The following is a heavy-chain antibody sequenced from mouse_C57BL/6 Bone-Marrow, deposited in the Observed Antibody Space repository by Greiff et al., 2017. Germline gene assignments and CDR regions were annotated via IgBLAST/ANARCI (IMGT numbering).Heavy chain of an antibody. CDR3: ASSSCAWFAY. V-gene: IGHV5-6*01. CDR1: GFTFSSYG. CDR2: ISSGGSYT. J-gene: IGHJ3*01. D-gene: IGHD1-1*01. Sequence: EVQLVESGGDLVKPGGSLKLSCAASGFTFSSYGMSWVRQTPDKRLEWVATISSGGSYTYYPDSVKGRFTISRDNAKNTLYLQMSSLKSEDTAMYYCASSSCAWFAYWGQGTLVTVSA.